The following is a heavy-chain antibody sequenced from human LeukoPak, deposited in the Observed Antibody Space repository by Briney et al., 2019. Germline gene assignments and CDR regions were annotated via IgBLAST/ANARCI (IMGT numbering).Heavy chain of an antibody. J-gene: IGHJ4*02. CDR2: IGNDGRAK. CDR3: AKEEAWGVNAFDF. Sequence: GGSLRLSCAASGFTFNAYAMHWVRQAPGKGLEWVAVIGNDGRAKYYADSVRGRFTISRDNSENTLYLQMDSLRSEDTAVYYCAKEEAWGVNAFDFWGQGILVTVPS. D-gene: IGHD3-10*01. CDR1: GFTFNAYA. V-gene: IGHV3-30*06.